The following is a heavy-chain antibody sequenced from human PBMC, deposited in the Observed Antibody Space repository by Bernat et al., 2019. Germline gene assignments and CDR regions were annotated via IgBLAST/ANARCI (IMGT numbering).Heavy chain of an antibody. Sequence: EVQLVESGGGLVKPGGSLRLSCAASGFTFSSYSMNWVRQAPGKGLEWVSSISSSSSYIYYADSVKGRFTISRDNAKNSLYLQMNSLRAEDTAVYYCARASRIVVVPAWQGCMDVWGQVTTVTVSS. J-gene: IGHJ6*02. CDR3: ARASRIVVVPAWQGCMDV. CDR2: ISSSSSYI. D-gene: IGHD2-2*01. V-gene: IGHV3-21*01. CDR1: GFTFSSYS.